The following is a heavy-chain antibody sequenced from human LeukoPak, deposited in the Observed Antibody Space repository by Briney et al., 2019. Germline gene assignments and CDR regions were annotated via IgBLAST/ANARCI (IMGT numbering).Heavy chain of an antibody. CDR2: ISYDGSNK. CDR3: ARVGTYYYDSSGNPGIDY. D-gene: IGHD3-22*01. CDR1: GFTFSSYA. V-gene: IGHV3-30*04. Sequence: PGRSLRLSCAASGFTFSSYAMHWVRQAPGKGLEWVAVISYDGSNKYYADSVKGRFTISRDNSKNTLYLQMNSLRAEGTAVYYCARVGTYYYDSSGNPGIDYWGQGTLVTVSS. J-gene: IGHJ4*02.